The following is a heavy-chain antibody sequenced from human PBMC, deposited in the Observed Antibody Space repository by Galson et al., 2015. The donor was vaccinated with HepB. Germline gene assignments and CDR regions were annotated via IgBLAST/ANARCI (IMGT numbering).Heavy chain of an antibody. Sequence: SVKVSCKASSYTLTSYGMSWVRQAPGQGLEWMGWMSTYNGNANYAQKVQGRVTMTADKSTNTAYMELRSLRSDDTAVYYCAGFHYGTGMPDSWGQGTLITVSS. V-gene: IGHV1-18*01. D-gene: IGHD3-10*01. CDR1: SYTLTSYG. J-gene: IGHJ4*02. CDR3: AGFHYGTGMPDS. CDR2: MSTYNGNA.